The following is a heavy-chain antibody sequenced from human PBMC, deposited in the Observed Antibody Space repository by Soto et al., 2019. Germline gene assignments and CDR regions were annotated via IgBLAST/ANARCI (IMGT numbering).Heavy chain of an antibody. CDR2: IYHSGST. CDR3: ASSIAAADHDFDY. CDR1: GGAISSSNW. V-gene: IGHV4-4*02. J-gene: IGHJ4*02. D-gene: IGHD6-13*01. Sequence: QVQLQESGPGLVKPSGTLSLTCAVSGGAISSSNWWSWVRKPPGKGLEWIGEIYHSGSTNSTPSLKSRVTITVDKSKNHFSLKLSSVTAADTAVYYCASSIAAADHDFDYWSQGTLVTVSA.